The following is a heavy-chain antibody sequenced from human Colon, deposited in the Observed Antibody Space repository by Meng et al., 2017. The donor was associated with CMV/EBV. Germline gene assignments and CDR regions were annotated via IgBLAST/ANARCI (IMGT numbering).Heavy chain of an antibody. CDR3: ARERNYYFYGMDV. V-gene: IGHV3-53*01. CDR2: IYSGGTT. Sequence: GESLKISCAASGFTVSTNYMIWVRQAPGKGLEWVAVIYSGGTTYYADSVKGRFIISRDNSKNTLYLQMNSLRAEDTAVYYCARERNYYFYGMDVWGQGTLVTVS. J-gene: IGHJ6*02. CDR1: GFTVSTNY.